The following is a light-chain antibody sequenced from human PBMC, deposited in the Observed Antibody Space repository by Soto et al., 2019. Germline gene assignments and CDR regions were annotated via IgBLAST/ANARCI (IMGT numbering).Light chain of an antibody. J-gene: IGKJ1*01. Sequence: DIQMTQSPSSLSASVGDRVTITCRASQGIGNYLAWYQQRPGKVPELLIFAASTLQSGVPSRFSAGGSGTDFTLTISSLQPEDVATYYCQHYNSYSEAFGQGTKVDIK. CDR3: QHYNSYSEA. V-gene: IGKV1-27*01. CDR1: QGIGNY. CDR2: AAS.